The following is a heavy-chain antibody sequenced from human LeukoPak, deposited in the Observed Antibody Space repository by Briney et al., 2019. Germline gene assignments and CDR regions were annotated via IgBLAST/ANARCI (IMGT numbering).Heavy chain of an antibody. CDR2: INSDESST. D-gene: IGHD5-18*01. CDR1: GFTFSSYW. J-gene: IGHJ4*02. Sequence: GGSLRLSCAASGFTFSSYWMNWVRQAPGKGLVWVSRINSDESSTSYADSVKGRFTISRDNAKNTLYLQMNSLRAEDTAVYYWARVGYSYGLFVYWGQGTLVSVS. CDR3: ARVGYSYGLFVY. V-gene: IGHV3-74*01.